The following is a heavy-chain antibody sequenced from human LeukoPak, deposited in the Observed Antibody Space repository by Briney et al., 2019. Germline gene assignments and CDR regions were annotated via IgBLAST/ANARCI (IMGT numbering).Heavy chain of an antibody. J-gene: IGHJ3*02. V-gene: IGHV4-59*01. CDR1: GDSISSYY. Sequence: PSQTLSLTCTVSGDSISSYYWSWIQQPPGKGLEWIGYIYYSGSTNYNPSLKSRVTISVDASKNQFSLKLSSVTAADTAVYYCARGNIVGATDAFDIWGQGTMVTVSS. CDR2: IYYSGST. CDR3: ARGNIVGATDAFDI. D-gene: IGHD1-26*01.